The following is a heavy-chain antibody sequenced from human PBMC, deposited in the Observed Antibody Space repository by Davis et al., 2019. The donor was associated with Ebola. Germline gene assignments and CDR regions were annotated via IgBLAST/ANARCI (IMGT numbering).Heavy chain of an antibody. CDR3: MKVRYYSTWRGGFDS. Sequence: GGSLRLSCAASGFAFSIHAMSWVRQAPGKGLERVSAISGSGGSIYYADSVKGRVTISRDNSNNTLYLQINSLRAEDTAIYYCMKVRYYSTWRGGFDSWGPGALVTVSS. J-gene: IGHJ4*02. D-gene: IGHD2-2*01. V-gene: IGHV3-23*01. CDR1: GFAFSIHA. CDR2: ISGSGGSI.